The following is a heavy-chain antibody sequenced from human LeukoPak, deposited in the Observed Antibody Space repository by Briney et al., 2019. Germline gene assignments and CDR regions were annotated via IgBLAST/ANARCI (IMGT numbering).Heavy chain of an antibody. J-gene: IGHJ4*02. CDR2: INSDGSST. D-gene: IGHD1-26*01. Sequence: GGSLRLSCAASGFTFSSYWMHWVRQAPGKGLVWVSRINSDGSSTSYADSVKGRFTISRDNAKNTLYLQMNSLRAEDTAVYYCAKDSSSGSYYYFDYWGQGTLVTVSS. V-gene: IGHV3-74*01. CDR3: AKDSSSGSYYYFDY. CDR1: GFTFSSYW.